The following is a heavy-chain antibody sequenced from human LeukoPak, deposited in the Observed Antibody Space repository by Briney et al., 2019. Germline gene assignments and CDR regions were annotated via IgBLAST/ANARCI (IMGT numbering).Heavy chain of an antibody. CDR1: GYTFTGYY. CDR2: INPNSGGT. V-gene: IGHV1-2*02. CDR3: ARDLVDSPDWFDP. Sequence: ASVKVSCKASGYTFTGYYMHWVRQAPGQGLEWMGWINPNSGGTNYAQKFQGRVTMTRDTSISTAYMELSRLRSDDTAVYYCARDLVDSPDWFDPWGQGTLVTVSS. D-gene: IGHD5-12*01. J-gene: IGHJ5*02.